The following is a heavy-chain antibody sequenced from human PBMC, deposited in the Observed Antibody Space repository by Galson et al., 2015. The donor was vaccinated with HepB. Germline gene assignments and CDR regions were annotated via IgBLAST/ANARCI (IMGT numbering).Heavy chain of an antibody. V-gene: IGHV3-15*07. Sequence: SLRLSCAASGFTFSNAWMNWVRQAPGKGLEWVGRIKSKTDGGTTDYAAPVKGRFTISRDDSKNTLYLQMNSLKTEDTAVYYCTTDQPPPGLRYFDWFPYWGQGTLVTVSS. CDR1: GFTFSNAW. J-gene: IGHJ4*02. D-gene: IGHD3-9*01. CDR2: IKSKTDGGTT. CDR3: TTDQPPPGLRYFDWFPY.